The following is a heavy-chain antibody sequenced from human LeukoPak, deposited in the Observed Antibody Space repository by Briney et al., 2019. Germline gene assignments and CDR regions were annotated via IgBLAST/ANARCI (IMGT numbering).Heavy chain of an antibody. CDR3: ARDLWDVLRFLEWLPTFDY. J-gene: IGHJ4*02. V-gene: IGHV1-2*02. D-gene: IGHD3-3*01. CDR2: INPNSGGT. CDR1: GYTFTGYY. Sequence: GASVKVSCKASGYTFTGYYMHWVRQVPGQGLEWMGWINPNSGGTNYAQKFQGRVTMTRDTSISTAYMELSRLRSDDTAVYYCARDLWDVLRFLEWLPTFDYWGQGTLVTVSS.